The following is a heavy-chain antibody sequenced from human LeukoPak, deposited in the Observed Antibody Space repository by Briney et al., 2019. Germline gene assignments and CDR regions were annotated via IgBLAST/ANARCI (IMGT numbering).Heavy chain of an antibody. J-gene: IGHJ4*02. Sequence: NPSETLSLTCAVYGGSFSGYYWSWIRQPPGKGLEWIGEINHSGSTNYNPSLKSRVTISVDTSKNQFSLKLSSVTAADAAVYYCARGPNYGGNSKDFDHWGQGTLVTVSS. CDR2: INHSGST. CDR1: GGSFSGYY. D-gene: IGHD4-23*01. V-gene: IGHV4-34*01. CDR3: ARGPNYGGNSKDFDH.